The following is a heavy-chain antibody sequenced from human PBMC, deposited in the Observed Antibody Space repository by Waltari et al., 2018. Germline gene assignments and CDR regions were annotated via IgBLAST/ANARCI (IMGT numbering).Heavy chain of an antibody. CDR3: AGSGDYYDSSGWALRFDP. CDR1: GGSISSYY. Sequence: QVQLQESGPGLVKPSETLSLTCTVSGGSISSYYWSWIRQPPGKGLEWIGYIYYSGSTNYNPSLKSRVTRSVDTSKNQFSLKLSSVTAADTAVYYCAGSGDYYDSSGWALRFDPWGQGTLVTVSS. CDR2: IYYSGST. J-gene: IGHJ5*02. V-gene: IGHV4-59*01. D-gene: IGHD3-22*01.